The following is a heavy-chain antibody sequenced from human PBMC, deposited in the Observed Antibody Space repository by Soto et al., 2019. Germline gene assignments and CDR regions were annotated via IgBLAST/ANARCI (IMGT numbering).Heavy chain of an antibody. Sequence: SETLSLTCTVSGGSISSYYWTWIRQPPGKGLEWIGYIYYTGSTNYNPSLKSRVTISVDTSKNQFSLKVSSVTAADTAVYYCARVASGYDSSGYYSSGWFDPWGQGTLVTVSS. D-gene: IGHD3-22*01. V-gene: IGHV4-59*01. CDR1: GGSISSYY. CDR3: ARVASGYDSSGYYSSGWFDP. J-gene: IGHJ5*02. CDR2: IYYTGST.